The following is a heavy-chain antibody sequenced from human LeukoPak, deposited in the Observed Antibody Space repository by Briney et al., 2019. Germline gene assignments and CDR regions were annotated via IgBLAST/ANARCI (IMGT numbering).Heavy chain of an antibody. D-gene: IGHD2-21*02. J-gene: IGHJ4*02. CDR1: GGTFSSYA. CDR2: INPNSGGT. Sequence: ASVKVSCKASGGTFSSYAISWVRQAPGQGLEWMGWINPNSGGTNYAQKFQGRVTMTRDTSISTAYMELSRLRSDDTAVYYCARGLVVTDYWGQGTLVTVSS. V-gene: IGHV1-2*02. CDR3: ARGLVVTDY.